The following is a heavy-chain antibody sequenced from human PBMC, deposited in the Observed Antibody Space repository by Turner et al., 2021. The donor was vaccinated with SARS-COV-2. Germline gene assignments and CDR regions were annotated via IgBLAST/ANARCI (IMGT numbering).Heavy chain of an antibody. V-gene: IGHV1-18*01. J-gene: IGHJ3*01. CDR3: AGGSLWFDDLRENAFDV. Sequence: QVQLVQSGAEVKKPGASVKVSCKAVGYTFDTYGVVWVRQAPGQGLEWMGWISGYNGNRNYAQSLQGRVTMATDTSTNTAYMELRSLTSADTGVYFCAGGSLWFDDLRENAFDVWGQGTLVTVSS. D-gene: IGHD3-16*01. CDR1: GYTFDTYG. CDR2: ISGYNGNR.